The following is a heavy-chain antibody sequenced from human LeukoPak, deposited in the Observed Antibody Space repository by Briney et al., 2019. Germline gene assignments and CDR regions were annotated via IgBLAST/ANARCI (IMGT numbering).Heavy chain of an antibody. V-gene: IGHV5-51*01. D-gene: IGHD3-10*01. CDR3: ARQGEVWFGGEYLNNWFDP. CDR2: IYPGDSDT. CDR1: GYSFTSYW. J-gene: IGHJ5*02. Sequence: GESLKISCKGSGYSFTSYWIGWVRQMPGKGLEWMGIIYPGDSDTRYSPSFQGQVTISADKSISTAYLQWSRLKASDTAMYFCARQGEVWFGGEYLNNWFDPWGQGTLVTVSS.